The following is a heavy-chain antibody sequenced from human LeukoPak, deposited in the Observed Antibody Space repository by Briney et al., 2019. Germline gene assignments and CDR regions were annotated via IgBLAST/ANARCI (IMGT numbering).Heavy chain of an antibody. V-gene: IGHV4-59*12. CDR1: GGSISDYY. Sequence: SETLSLTCTVSGGSISDYYWTWIRQSPGTGLEWIGYMDYSGSTAYNPSLKSRVTISLDTSTNQFSLKLTSVTAADTAVYYCARDRSTVTPPQPDAFDFWGQGTMVIVSS. J-gene: IGHJ3*01. CDR3: ARDRSTVTPPQPDAFDF. CDR2: MDYSGST. D-gene: IGHD4-17*01.